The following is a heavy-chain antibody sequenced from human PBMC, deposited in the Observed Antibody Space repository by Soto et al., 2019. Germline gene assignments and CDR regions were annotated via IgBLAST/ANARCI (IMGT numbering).Heavy chain of an antibody. J-gene: IGHJ4*02. CDR1: GGTFSSYT. V-gene: IGHV1-69*02. D-gene: IGHD5-12*01. CDR3: ARGIVATIGIPRSYFDY. Sequence: QVQLVQSGAEVKKPGSSVKVSCKASGGTFSSYTISWVRQAPGQGLEWMGRIIPILGIANYAQKFQGRVTITADKSTSTGYMELSSLRSEDTAVYYCARGIVATIGIPRSYFDYWGKGTLVTVSS. CDR2: IIPILGIA.